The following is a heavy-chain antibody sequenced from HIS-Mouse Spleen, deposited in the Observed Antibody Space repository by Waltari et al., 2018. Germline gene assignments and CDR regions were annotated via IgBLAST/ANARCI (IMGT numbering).Heavy chain of an antibody. J-gene: IGHJ3*02. Sequence: QLQLQESGPGLVKPSETLSLTCTVPGGPISSSSYYWGWIRHPPGKGLEWIGSMYYSGSTYYNPSLKSRVTISVDTSKNQFSLKLSSVTAADTAVYYCARDPPHTMIVVRGAFDIWGQGTMVTVSS. V-gene: IGHV4-39*07. CDR1: GGPISSSSYY. CDR2: MYYSGST. D-gene: IGHD3-22*01. CDR3: ARDPPHTMIVVRGAFDI.